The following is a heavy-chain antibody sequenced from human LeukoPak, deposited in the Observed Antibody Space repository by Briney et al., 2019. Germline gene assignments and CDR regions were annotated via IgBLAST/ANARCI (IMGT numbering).Heavy chain of an antibody. CDR3: ARARSGWYYYFDY. D-gene: IGHD6-19*01. V-gene: IGHV4-59*01. Sequence: SETLSLTCTVSGGSISSYYWSWIRQPPGKGLEWIGYIYYSGSTNYNPSLKSRVTISVDTSKNQFSLKLSSVTAADTAVYYYARARSGWYYYFDYWGQGTLVTVSS. CDR1: GGSISSYY. CDR2: IYYSGST. J-gene: IGHJ4*02.